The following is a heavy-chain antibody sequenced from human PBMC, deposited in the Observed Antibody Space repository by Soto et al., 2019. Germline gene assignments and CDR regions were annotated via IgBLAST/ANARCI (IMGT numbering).Heavy chain of an antibody. J-gene: IGHJ3*01. Sequence: VQLLESGGDLVQPGGSLRLSCVASGFILNNYAMSWVRQAPGKGLEWVSTIGGSDGDSDGVPWYEDSVKGRFTISRDSSANTLFLHMANLRAEASAVDYCVKRGRNWGAFDFWGQGTTVVVSS. CDR1: GFILNNYA. D-gene: IGHD7-27*01. CDR2: IGGSDGDSDGVP. CDR3: VKRGRNWGAFDF. V-gene: IGHV3-23*01.